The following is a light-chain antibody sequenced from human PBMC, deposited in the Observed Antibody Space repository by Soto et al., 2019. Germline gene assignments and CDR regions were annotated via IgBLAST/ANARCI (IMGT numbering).Light chain of an antibody. J-gene: IGKJ4*01. V-gene: IGKV1-39*01. CDR1: QSISTY. Sequence: DIQMTQSPSSLSASVGDRVTITCRTSQSISTYLSWFQQKPGEAPRLLMYSASSLPSGVPSRFIGSGSGTDFTLTISSLQTEEFATYYCQQNYSPPLSFGGGTKVEV. CDR2: SAS. CDR3: QQNYSPPLS.